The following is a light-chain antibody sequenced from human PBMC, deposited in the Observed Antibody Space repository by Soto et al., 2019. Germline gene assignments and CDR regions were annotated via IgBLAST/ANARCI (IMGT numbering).Light chain of an antibody. CDR2: GAS. CDR1: QSVSDK. CDR3: QQYKSWPYT. V-gene: IGKV3-15*01. Sequence: EIVMTQSPATLSVSPGERATLSCRASQSVSDKSAWYQQKPGQAPRLLIFGASTRATGIPARFSGSGSGTEFTLTISSLQSEAFAVYYCQQYKSWPYTFGQGTKLEIK. J-gene: IGKJ2*01.